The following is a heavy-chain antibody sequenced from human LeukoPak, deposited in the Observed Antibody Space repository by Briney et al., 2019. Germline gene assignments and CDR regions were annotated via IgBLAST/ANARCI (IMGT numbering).Heavy chain of an antibody. CDR3: ARDSPTEGVVVVPAAG. Sequence: PETLSLTCTVSGGSISSNNYYWGWIRQPPGKGLEWIANIYYSGSTYYNPSLKSRVTISVDTSKNQFSLKLSSVTAADTAVYYCARDSPTEGVVVVPAAGWGQGTLVTVSS. CDR2: IYYSGST. D-gene: IGHD2-2*01. CDR1: GGSISSNNYY. J-gene: IGHJ4*02. V-gene: IGHV4-39*02.